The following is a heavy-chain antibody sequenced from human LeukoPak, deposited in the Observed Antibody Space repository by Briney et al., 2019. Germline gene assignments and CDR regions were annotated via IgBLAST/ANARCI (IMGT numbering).Heavy chain of an antibody. CDR3: ARDFTTVTTNWFDP. V-gene: IGHV4-30-2*01. CDR1: GGSISSGGYS. CDR2: IYHSGST. D-gene: IGHD4-17*01. J-gene: IGHJ5*02. Sequence: SETLSLTCAVSGGSISSGGYSWSWIRQPPGKGLEWIGYIYHSGSTYYNPSLKSRVTISVDRSKNQFSLKLSSVTAADTAVYYCARDFTTVTTNWFDPWGQGTLVTVSS.